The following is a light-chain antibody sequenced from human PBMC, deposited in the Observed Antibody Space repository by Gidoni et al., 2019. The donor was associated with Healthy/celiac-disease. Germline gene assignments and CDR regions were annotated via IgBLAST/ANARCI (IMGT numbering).Light chain of an antibody. Sequence: AIRMTHAQSSFSASTGDRVTIPCRASQGISSYLAWYQQNPGKAPKLLIYAASTLQSGVPSRFSGSGSGTDFTLTISCLQSEDFATYYCQQYYRYPFTFGQGTKLEIK. CDR2: AAS. CDR3: QQYYRYPFT. V-gene: IGKV1-8*01. J-gene: IGKJ2*01. CDR1: QGISSY.